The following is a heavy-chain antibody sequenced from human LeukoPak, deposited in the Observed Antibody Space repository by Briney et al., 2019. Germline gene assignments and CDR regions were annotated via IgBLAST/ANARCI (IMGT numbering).Heavy chain of an antibody. CDR2: IYYSGST. Sequence: PSETLSLTCTVSGGSISSSSYYWGWIRQPPGKGLEWIGSIYYSGSTYYNPSLKSRVTISVDTSKNQFSLKLSSVTAADTAVYYCALISSMVTYYFDYWGQGTLVTVSS. J-gene: IGHJ4*02. CDR1: GGSISSSSYY. V-gene: IGHV4-39*07. CDR3: ALISSMVTYYFDY. D-gene: IGHD5-18*01.